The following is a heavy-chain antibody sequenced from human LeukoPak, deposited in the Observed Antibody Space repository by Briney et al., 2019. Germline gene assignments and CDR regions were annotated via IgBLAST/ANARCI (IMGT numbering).Heavy chain of an antibody. D-gene: IGHD3-22*01. V-gene: IGHV3-33*01. CDR2: IWYDGSNK. CDR1: GFTFSSYG. J-gene: IGHJ4*02. Sequence: GGSLGLSCATSGFTFSSYGMHWVRQAPGKGLEWVADIWYDGSNKYYADSVKGRFTISRDNSKSTLYLQMNSLRVEDTAVYYCARTYYDSSGHYEYYFDYWGRGTLVTVAS. CDR3: ARTYYDSSGHYEYYFDY.